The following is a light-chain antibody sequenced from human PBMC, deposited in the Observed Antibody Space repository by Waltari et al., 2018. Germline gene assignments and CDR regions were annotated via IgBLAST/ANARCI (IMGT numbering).Light chain of an antibody. CDR2: AAS. CDR1: QSISSY. V-gene: IGKV1-39*01. Sequence: DIQMTQSPSSLSASVGDRVTITCRASQSISSYLNWYQQKPGKAPKLLIYAASSLQSGVPSRFSGSGSGTDFTLTISSLQPEDVAVYYCQQYYGTPITFGQGTRLEIK. CDR3: QQYYGTPIT. J-gene: IGKJ5*01.